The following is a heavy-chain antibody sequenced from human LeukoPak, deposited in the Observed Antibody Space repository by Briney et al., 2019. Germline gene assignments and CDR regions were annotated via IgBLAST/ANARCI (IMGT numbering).Heavy chain of an antibody. V-gene: IGHV3-7*01. CDR1: GFTFSSYW. J-gene: IGHJ4*02. Sequence: GGSLRLSCAASGFTFSSYWMSWVRQAPGKGREWVANIKQDGSEKYYVDSVKGRFTISRDNAKNSLYLQMNSLRAEDTAVYYCARDRAYYDFWSGYYLDYWGQGTLVTVSS. CDR2: IKQDGSEK. D-gene: IGHD3-3*01. CDR3: ARDRAYYDFWSGYYLDY.